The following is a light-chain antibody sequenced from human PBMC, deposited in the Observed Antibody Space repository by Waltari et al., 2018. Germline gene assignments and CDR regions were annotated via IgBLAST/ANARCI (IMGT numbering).Light chain of an antibody. CDR2: DDN. J-gene: IGLJ1*01. CDR3: GTWDTSLSAEV. V-gene: IGLV1-51*01. Sequence: QSVLTHPPSVSAAPGQTVTIPRFGRTSTIGNTYVSWYQLLHGTAPKLHIYDDNKRPSGIPDRFSGSKSGTSATLGITGLQTGDEADYYCGTWDTSLSAEVFGSGTKVTVL. CDR1: TSTIGNTY.